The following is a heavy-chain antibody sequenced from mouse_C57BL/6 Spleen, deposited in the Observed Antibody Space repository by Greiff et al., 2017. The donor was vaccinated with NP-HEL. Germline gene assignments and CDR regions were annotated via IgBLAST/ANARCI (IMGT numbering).Heavy chain of an antibody. CDR2: ISYDGSN. J-gene: IGHJ2*01. CDR1: GYSITSGYY. Sequence: ESGPGLVKPSQSLSLTCSVTGYSITSGYYWNWIRQFPGNKLEWMGYISYDGSNNYNPSLKNRISITRDTSKNQFFLKLNSVTTEDTATYYCARDLGLYFDYWGQGTTLTVSS. CDR3: ARDLGLYFDY. V-gene: IGHV3-6*01. D-gene: IGHD4-1*01.